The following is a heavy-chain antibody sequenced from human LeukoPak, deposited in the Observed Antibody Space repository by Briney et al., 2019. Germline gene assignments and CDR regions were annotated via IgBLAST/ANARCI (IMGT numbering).Heavy chain of an antibody. CDR2: IYYSGST. CDR3: ARDPKYSYYFDY. CDR1: GGYISTYY. J-gene: IGHJ4*02. Sequence: SETLSLICSVSGGYISTYYWIWFRQPPGKGLEWIGYIYYSGSTNYNPSLKSRVTISVDTSKNQVSLKLSSVTAADTAIYYCARDPKYSYYFDYWGQGSLVTVSP. V-gene: IGHV4-59*01. D-gene: IGHD2/OR15-2a*01.